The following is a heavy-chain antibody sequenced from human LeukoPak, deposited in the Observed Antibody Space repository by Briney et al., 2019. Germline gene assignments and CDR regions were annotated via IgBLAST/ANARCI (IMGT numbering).Heavy chain of an antibody. V-gene: IGHV1-18*01. CDR1: GYTFTSYG. Sequence: ASVKVSCKASGYTFTSYGISWVRQAPGQGLEWMGWISAYNGNTNYAQKLQGRATMTTDTSTSTAYMELRSLRSDDTAVYYCARRGFSYYYYYMDVWGKGTTVTVSS. CDR3: ARRGFSYYYYYMDV. J-gene: IGHJ6*03. D-gene: IGHD3-10*01. CDR2: ISAYNGNT.